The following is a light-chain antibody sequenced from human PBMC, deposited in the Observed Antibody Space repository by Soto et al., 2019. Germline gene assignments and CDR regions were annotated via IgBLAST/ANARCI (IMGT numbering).Light chain of an antibody. Sequence: GDRVTITCRASQDISSALAWYQHNPGRAPRLLIYDASSLQSGVPSRFSGSGSGTDFTLTISSLQPEDFATYYCQQANSFPITFGQGTRLEIK. CDR2: DAS. CDR3: QQANSFPIT. V-gene: IGKV1-13*02. CDR1: QDISSA. J-gene: IGKJ5*01.